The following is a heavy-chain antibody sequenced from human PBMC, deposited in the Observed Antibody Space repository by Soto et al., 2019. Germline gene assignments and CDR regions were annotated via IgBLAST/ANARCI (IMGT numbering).Heavy chain of an antibody. CDR2: IIPIFGTA. J-gene: IGHJ6*02. V-gene: IGHV1-69*13. D-gene: IGHD6-6*01. CDR1: GGAFSSYA. CDR3: ARVREEYSSSSGYYYGMDV. Sequence: GASVKVSCKASGGAFSSYAISWVRQAPGQGLEWMGGIIPIFGTANYAQKFQGRVTITADESTSTAYMELSSLRSEDTAVYYCARVREEYSSSSGYYYGMDVWGQGTTVTVSS.